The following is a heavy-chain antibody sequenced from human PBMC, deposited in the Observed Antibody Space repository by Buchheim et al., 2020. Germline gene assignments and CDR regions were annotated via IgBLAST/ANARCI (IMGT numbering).Heavy chain of an antibody. V-gene: IGHV3-23*01. Sequence: EVQLLESGGGLVQPGGSLRLSCAASGFTFSSSAMSWVRQAPGKGLEWVSAISGSGGSTYYAASVQGRFTISRDNSKKAMYLQMNSLRVEDTAVYYCAKTSANVGTYFDHWGQGTL. CDR3: AKTSANVGTYFDH. CDR1: GFTFSSSA. CDR2: ISGSGGST. D-gene: IGHD1-1*01. J-gene: IGHJ4*02.